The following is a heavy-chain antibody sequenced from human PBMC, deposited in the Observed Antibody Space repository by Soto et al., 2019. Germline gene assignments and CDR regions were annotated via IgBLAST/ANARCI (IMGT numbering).Heavy chain of an antibody. CDR2: IYYSGST. CDR3: ASGHLGIAVAGYFDY. D-gene: IGHD6-19*01. V-gene: IGHV4-31*02. J-gene: IGHJ4*02. CDR1: GGSISSGGNY. Sequence: PAETLSLTCTVSGGSISSGGNYWSWIRQHPGKVLEWLGYIYYSGSTYYNPSFERGLTISVDKYKNQSSVKVSSVTAADTAVYYCASGHLGIAVAGYFDYWGRGTLATVSS.